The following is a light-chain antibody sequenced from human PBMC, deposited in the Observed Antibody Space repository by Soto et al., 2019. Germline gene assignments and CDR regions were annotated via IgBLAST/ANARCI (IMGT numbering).Light chain of an antibody. CDR2: YDS. V-gene: IGLV3-21*04. CDR3: RVWDSSSDHPWV. Sequence: SYELTQPPSVSVAPGKTARITCGGNNIGSKSVHWYQQKPGQAPVLVIYYDSDRPSGIPERCSGSNSGNTATPTISRVEAGDEADDYCRVWDSSSDHPWVFGGGTKLTVL. J-gene: IGLJ3*02. CDR1: NIGSKS.